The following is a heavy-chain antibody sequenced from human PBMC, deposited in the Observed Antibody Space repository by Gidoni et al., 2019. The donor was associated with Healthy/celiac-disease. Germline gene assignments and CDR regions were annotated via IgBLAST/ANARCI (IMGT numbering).Heavy chain of an antibody. CDR1: GGPIRSGDYY. V-gene: IGHV4-30-4*01. CDR3: ASAKIVVNDAFDI. J-gene: IGHJ3*02. Sequence: QVQLQESGPGLVKPSQTLSLTCTVSGGPIRSGDYYWSWIRQPPGKGLEWIGYIYYSGSTYYNPSLKSRVTISVDTSKNQFSLKLSSVTAADTAVYYCASAKIVVNDAFDIWGQGTMVTVSS. CDR2: IYYSGST. D-gene: IGHD3-22*01.